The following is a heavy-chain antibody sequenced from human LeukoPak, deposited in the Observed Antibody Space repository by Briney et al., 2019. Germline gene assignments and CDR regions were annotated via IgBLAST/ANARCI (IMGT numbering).Heavy chain of an antibody. J-gene: IGHJ4*02. D-gene: IGHD6-13*01. CDR2: INHSGST. CDR3: ASAPTDLVSSSWYG. Sequence: PSETLSLTCAVYGGSFSGYYWSWIRQPPGKGLEWIGEINHSGSTNYNPSLKSRVTISVDTSKNQFSLKLSSVTAADTAVYYCASAPTDLVSSSWYGWGQGTLVTVSS. V-gene: IGHV4-34*01. CDR1: GGSFSGYY.